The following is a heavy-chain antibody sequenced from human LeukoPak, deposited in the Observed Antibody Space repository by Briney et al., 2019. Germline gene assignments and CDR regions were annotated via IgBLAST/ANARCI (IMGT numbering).Heavy chain of an antibody. J-gene: IGHJ3*02. Sequence: SETLSLTCAVSGGPISSGGYSWSWIRQPPGKGLEWIGYIYHSGSTYYNPSLKSRVTISVDRSKNQFSLKLSSVTAADTAVYYCAKTLDPYSGADAFDIWGQGTMVTVSS. CDR3: AKTLDPYSGADAFDI. D-gene: IGHD1-26*01. CDR1: GGPISSGGYS. CDR2: IYHSGST. V-gene: IGHV4-30-2*01.